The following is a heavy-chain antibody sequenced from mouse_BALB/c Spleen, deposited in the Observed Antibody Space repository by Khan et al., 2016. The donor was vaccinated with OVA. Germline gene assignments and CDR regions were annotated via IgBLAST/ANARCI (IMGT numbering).Heavy chain of an antibody. V-gene: IGHV1S136*01. CDR3: GRDYGSSFWFAY. CDR1: GYTFTNYI. CDR2: INPYNDGA. J-gene: IGHJ3*01. Sequence: VQLKQSGPELVKPGASVKMSCKASGYTFTNYIIHWVKQKPGQGLEWIGYINPYNDGAKYNEKFKGKATLTSDKSSSTAYMELSGLTAEDSAVDYCGRDYGSSFWFAYWGQGTLVTVSA. D-gene: IGHD1-1*01.